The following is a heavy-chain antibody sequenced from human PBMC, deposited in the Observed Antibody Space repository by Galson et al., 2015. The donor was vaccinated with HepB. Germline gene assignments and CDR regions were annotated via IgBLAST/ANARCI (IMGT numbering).Heavy chain of an antibody. CDR1: GGTFSSYA. J-gene: IGHJ4*02. D-gene: IGHD2-2*01. V-gene: IGHV1-69*13. Sequence: SVKVSCKASGGTFSSYAISWVRQAPGQGLEWMGGIIPIFGTANYAQKFQGRVTITADESTSTAYMELSSLRSEDTAVYYCARSQLLNSDADYWGQGTLVTVSS. CDR2: IIPIFGTA. CDR3: ARSQLLNSDADY.